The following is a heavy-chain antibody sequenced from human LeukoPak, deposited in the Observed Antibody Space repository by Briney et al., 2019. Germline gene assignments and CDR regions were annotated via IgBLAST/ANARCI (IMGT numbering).Heavy chain of an antibody. D-gene: IGHD3-10*01. CDR2: IYYSGST. CDR3: ARHFHAISLLWFGEYLDY. V-gene: IGHV4-39*01. CDR1: GGSISSSSYY. J-gene: IGHJ4*02. Sequence: SETLSLTCTVSGGSISSSSYYWGWIRQPPGKGLEGIGSIYYSGSTYYNPSLKSRVTISVDTSKHQFCLKLSSVTAADTAVYYCARHFHAISLLWFGEYLDYWGQGTLVTVSS.